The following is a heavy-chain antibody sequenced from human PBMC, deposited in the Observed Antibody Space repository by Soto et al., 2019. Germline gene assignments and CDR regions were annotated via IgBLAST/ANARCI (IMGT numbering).Heavy chain of an antibody. D-gene: IGHD1-1*01. CDR3: VKGRSKIRSGTACGLWMDG. V-gene: IGHV3-64D*06. CDR1: GITFSAHT. J-gene: IGHJ6*02. Sequence: PGGSLRLSCSGSGITFSAHTMHWVRQAPGKGLEYVSSIKSDGGTTFYADAVKDRFIISRDNSRNTGYLQMSSLRREDKAVYYCVKGRSKIRSGTACGLWMDGWGQGTTVTVSS. CDR2: IKSDGGTT.